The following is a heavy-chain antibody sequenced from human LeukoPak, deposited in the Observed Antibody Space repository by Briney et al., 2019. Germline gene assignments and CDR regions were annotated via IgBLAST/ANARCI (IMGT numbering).Heavy chain of an antibody. CDR3: ARLESGGSGDY. CDR2: IYYSGST. Sequence: SETLSLTCTVSGGSISSSSYSWGWIRQPPGKGLEWIGNIYYSGSTYYNPFLKSRVTISVDTSKNQFSLKLNSVTAADTAVYYCARLESGGSGDYWGQGTLVTVSS. V-gene: IGHV4-39*01. D-gene: IGHD2-15*01. CDR1: GGSISSSSYS. J-gene: IGHJ4*02.